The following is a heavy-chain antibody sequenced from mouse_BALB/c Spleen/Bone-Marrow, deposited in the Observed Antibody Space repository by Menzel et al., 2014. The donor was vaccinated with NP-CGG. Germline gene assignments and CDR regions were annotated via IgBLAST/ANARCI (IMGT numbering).Heavy chain of an antibody. CDR2: INPSTGYT. D-gene: IGHD2-14*01. Sequence: VHLVESGAELAKPGASVKMSCKASGYTFTSYWMHWVKQRPGQGLEWIGYINPSTGYTDYNQKFKDKATLTADKSSSTAYRQLSSLTSEDSAVYYGAERCRCDGSSGFAYWGQGTLVTVSA. J-gene: IGHJ3*01. V-gene: IGHV1-7*01. CDR1: GYTFTSYW. CDR3: AERCRCDGSSGFAY.